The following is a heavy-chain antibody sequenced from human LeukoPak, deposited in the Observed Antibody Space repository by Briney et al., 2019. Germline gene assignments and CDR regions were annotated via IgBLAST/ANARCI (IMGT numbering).Heavy chain of an antibody. CDR1: GYTFTSHA. V-gene: IGHV1-3*01. J-gene: IGHJ3*02. CDR3: AIRVSGWYAFDI. D-gene: IGHD6-19*01. CDR2: VNAGDGNT. Sequence: GASVKVSCKASGYTFTSHAVHWVRQAPGQRLEWMGGVNAGDGNTKYSQTFQDRISITRDTAASTAYMELSSLKSEDTAVYYCAIRVSGWYAFDIWGQGTMVTVSS.